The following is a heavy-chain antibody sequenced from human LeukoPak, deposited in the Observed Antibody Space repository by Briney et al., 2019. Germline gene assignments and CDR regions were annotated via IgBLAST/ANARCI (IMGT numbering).Heavy chain of an antibody. Sequence: GGSLRLSCAASGFTFSSYAMHWVRQAPGKGLEWVAVISYDGSNKYYADSVKGRFTISRDNSKNTLYLQMNSLRAEDTAVYYCARSTSYGRHDWFDPWGQGTLVTVSS. CDR3: ARSTSYGRHDWFDP. CDR1: GFTFSSYA. V-gene: IGHV3-30*04. D-gene: IGHD1-26*01. J-gene: IGHJ5*02. CDR2: ISYDGSNK.